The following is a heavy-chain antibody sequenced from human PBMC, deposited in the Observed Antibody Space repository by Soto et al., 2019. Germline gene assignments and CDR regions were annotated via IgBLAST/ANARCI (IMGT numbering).Heavy chain of an antibody. CDR2: ISASGRRT. J-gene: IGHJ6*02. D-gene: IGHD4-4*01. Sequence: GGSLRLSCAASGFTFGSYAMTWVRQAPGKGLEWLSGISASGRRTYYADSVKGRFTISRDNSKNTLYLQMNSLRAEDTALYYCANGMTTLDGMDVWGQGTTVTVSS. CDR3: ANGMTTLDGMDV. V-gene: IGHV3-23*01. CDR1: GFTFGSYA.